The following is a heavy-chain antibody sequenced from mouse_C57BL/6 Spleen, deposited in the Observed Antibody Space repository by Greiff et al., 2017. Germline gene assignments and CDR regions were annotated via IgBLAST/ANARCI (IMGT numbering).Heavy chain of an antibody. Sequence: DVQLQESGPGLVKPSQSLSLTCSVTGYSITSGYYWNWIRQFPGNKLEWMGYISYDGSNNYNPSLKNRISITLYTSKNQFFLKLNSVTTEDTATYYCARDLHYYPDAMDYWGQGTSVTVSS. D-gene: IGHD2-1*01. V-gene: IGHV3-6*01. CDR3: ARDLHYYPDAMDY. CDR2: ISYDGSN. J-gene: IGHJ4*01. CDR1: GYSITSGYY.